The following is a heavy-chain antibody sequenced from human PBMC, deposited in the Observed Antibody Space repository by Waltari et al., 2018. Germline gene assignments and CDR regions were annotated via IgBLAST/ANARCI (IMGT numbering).Heavy chain of an antibody. CDR1: GYSFTSYW. CDR3: ARQGPYDSSGYGGVHFDY. J-gene: IGHJ4*02. CDR2: IYPCDSDT. Sequence: EVQLVQSGAEVKKPGESLKISCKGSGYSFTSYWIGWVRQLPGKGLEWMGIIYPCDSDTRYSPSFPGQVPISADKSISTAYLQWSSLKASDTAMYYCARQGPYDSSGYGGVHFDYWGQGTLVTVSS. D-gene: IGHD3-22*01. V-gene: IGHV5-51*01.